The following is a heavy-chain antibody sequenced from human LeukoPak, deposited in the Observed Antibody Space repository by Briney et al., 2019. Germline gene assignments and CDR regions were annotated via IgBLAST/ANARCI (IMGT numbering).Heavy chain of an antibody. J-gene: IGHJ5*02. V-gene: IGHV3-30*18. CDR3: AKDNTGYCSGGSCYSFGA. CDR2: ISFDGHKK. CDR1: GFTFSSYG. Sequence: GGCLRLSCAVSGFTFSSYGMHWVRQAPGKGLEWVAVISFDGHKKYYADSVQGRFTISRDNSKNTLYLQMNSLRPEDAAVYYCAKDNTGYCSGGSCYSFGAWGPGTLVTVSS. D-gene: IGHD2-15*01.